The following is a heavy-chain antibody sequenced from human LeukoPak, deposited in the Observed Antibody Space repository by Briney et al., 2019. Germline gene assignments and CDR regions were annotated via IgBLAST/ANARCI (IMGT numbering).Heavy chain of an antibody. CDR3: ARGIGQWLGIDY. Sequence: ASVTVSCKASRYTFTGYYVHWVRQAPGQGLEWMGWINPNSGSTNYAQKFQGRVTMTRDTSISTAYMELSSLRSDDTAVYYCARGIGQWLGIDYWGQGTLVTVSS. J-gene: IGHJ4*02. D-gene: IGHD6-19*01. CDR1: RYTFTGYY. CDR2: INPNSGST. V-gene: IGHV1-2*02.